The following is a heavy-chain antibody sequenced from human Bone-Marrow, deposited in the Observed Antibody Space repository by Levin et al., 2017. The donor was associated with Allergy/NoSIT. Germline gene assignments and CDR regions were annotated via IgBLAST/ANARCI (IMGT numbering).Heavy chain of an antibody. V-gene: IGHV4-31*03. D-gene: IGHD1-20*01. Sequence: SETLSLTCSVSGASISSTNSYWGWIRQVPGKGLEWIGFIYYSGNTEYNPSLKSRVIISEDTSKNHFSLKLSSVTPADTAIYYCARVSPIIGIKGGFFDFWGQGALVTVSS. CDR3: ARVSPIIGIKGGFFDF. CDR1: GASISSTNSY. J-gene: IGHJ4*02. CDR2: IYYSGNT.